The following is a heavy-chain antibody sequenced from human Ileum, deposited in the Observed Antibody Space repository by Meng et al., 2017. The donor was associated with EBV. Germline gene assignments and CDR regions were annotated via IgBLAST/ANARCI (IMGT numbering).Heavy chain of an antibody. CDR3: ARNVPGTSAYYD. CDR1: GYSISSTNW. J-gene: IGHJ4*02. V-gene: IGHV4-28*01. D-gene: IGHD3-22*01. CDR2: IYYSGST. Sequence: QVQLQESGRGLGTPSVTLSLTCAVCGYSISSTNWWGWIRQPPGKGLEWIGYIYYSGSTSYIPSLKSRVTMSVDTSKNQFSLNLNSVTAVDTAVYYCARNVPGTSAYYDWGQGTLVTVSS.